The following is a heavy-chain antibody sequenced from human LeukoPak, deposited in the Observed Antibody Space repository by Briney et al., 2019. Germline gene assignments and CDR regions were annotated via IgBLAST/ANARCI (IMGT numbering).Heavy chain of an antibody. CDR1: GYTFTVHY. V-gene: IGHV1-2*02. D-gene: IGHD1-1*01. J-gene: IGHJ6*03. CDR3: ASLEGNYYYLDA. CDR2: LNPTTGVA. Sequence: VASVKVSRKTSGYTFTVHYMNWVRQAAGQGLEWMGGLNPTTGVANYAQKSQGRITVTRDTSINTAYIEVSRLTTDDTAVYYCASLEGNYYYLDAWGKGTWVTV.